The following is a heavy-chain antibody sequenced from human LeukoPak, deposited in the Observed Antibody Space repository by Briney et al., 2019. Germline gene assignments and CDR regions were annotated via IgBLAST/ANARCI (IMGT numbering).Heavy chain of an antibody. J-gene: IGHJ3*02. CDR1: GGSISSGGYY. CDR3: ARDRDAFWSGYYRYSPDAFDI. CDR2: IYYSGST. Sequence: TLSLTCTVSGGSISSGGYYWSWIRQHPGKGLEWIAYIYYSGSTYYNPSLKSRVTISVDTSKNQFSLKLSSVTPADTAVYYCARDRDAFWSGYYRYSPDAFDIWGQGTMVTVSS. V-gene: IGHV4-31*03. D-gene: IGHD3-3*01.